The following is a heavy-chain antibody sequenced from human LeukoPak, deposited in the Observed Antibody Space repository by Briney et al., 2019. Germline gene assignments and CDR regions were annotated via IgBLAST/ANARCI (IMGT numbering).Heavy chain of an antibody. CDR3: ARASGWLLPVCFDY. CDR2: IYYSGST. D-gene: IGHD2-21*01. V-gene: IGHV4-30-4*08. CDR1: GGSTSSGDYY. Sequence: SQTLSLTCTVSGGSTSSGDYYWSWIRHPPGKGLEWIGYIYYSGSTYYNPSLKSRVTISVHTSKNQFSLKLSSVTATDTAVYYCARASGWLLPVCFDYWGQGTVVTVSS. J-gene: IGHJ4*02.